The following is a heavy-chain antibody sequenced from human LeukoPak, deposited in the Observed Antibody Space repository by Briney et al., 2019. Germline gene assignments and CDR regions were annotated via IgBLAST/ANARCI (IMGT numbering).Heavy chain of an antibody. Sequence: ASVKVSCKASGYXFTGYYIHWVRQAPGQGLEWMGWINPNSGGTNYAQKFQGRVTMTRDTSISTAYMEVSRLRSDDTAVYYCARREEGSGSYSTYWGQGTLVTVSS. J-gene: IGHJ4*02. CDR3: ARREEGSGSYSTY. CDR1: GYXFTGYY. V-gene: IGHV1-2*02. CDR2: INPNSGGT. D-gene: IGHD1-26*01.